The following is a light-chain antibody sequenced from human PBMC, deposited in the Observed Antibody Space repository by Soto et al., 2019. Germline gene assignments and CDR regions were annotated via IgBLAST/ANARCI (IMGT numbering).Light chain of an antibody. CDR2: DAS. V-gene: IGKV3-11*01. J-gene: IGKJ4*01. CDR1: QSVNNY. Sequence: EIVLTQSPVTLSLSPGERATLSCRASQSVNNYLAWYQQKPGQAPRLLIYDASNRATAIPARFTGSGSGTDFTLTVSSHEPEDFAVYYCQQRSNWPLTFGGGSKVEIK. CDR3: QQRSNWPLT.